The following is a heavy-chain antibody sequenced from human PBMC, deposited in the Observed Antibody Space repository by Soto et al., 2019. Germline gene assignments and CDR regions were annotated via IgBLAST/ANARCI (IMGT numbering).Heavy chain of an antibody. Sequence: PSETLCLTSAVSGYSIGRGYNWGWIRQPPGKGLEWIASIFHSGTTFYNPSLRSRVTISADTSKGQFSLSLTSVTAADTAVYFCARSYYKILTGYYTWGQGTVVTVSS. V-gene: IGHV4-38-2*01. CDR3: ARSYYKILTGYYT. CDR1: GYSIGRGYN. D-gene: IGHD3-9*01. CDR2: IFHSGTT. J-gene: IGHJ5*02.